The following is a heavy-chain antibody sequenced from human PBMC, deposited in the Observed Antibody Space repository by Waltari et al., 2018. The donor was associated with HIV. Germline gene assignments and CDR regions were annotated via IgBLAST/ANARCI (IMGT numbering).Heavy chain of an antibody. CDR2: CGTTDDT. CDR3: ARVVAGQLHFGMDV. D-gene: IGHD1-7*01. V-gene: IGHV3-13*01. CDR1: GFTFSTYD. Sequence: EVQLVESGGGLVQPGGYLRLSCAASGFTFSTYDMNWVRQIRGKGRVGVSRCGTTDDTYYSGSVMGRFFISRDKAKNSLYLQMNSLRAEDTAVYYCARVVAGQLHFGMDVWGQGTAVIVSS. J-gene: IGHJ6*02.